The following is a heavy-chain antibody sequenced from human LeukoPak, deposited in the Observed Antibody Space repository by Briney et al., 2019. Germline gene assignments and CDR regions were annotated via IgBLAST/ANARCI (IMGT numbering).Heavy chain of an antibody. J-gene: IGHJ4*02. D-gene: IGHD6-13*01. CDR3: ATIAAAGLFFDY. CDR2: IYYSGST. CDR1: GGSISSYY. Sequence: SETLSLTCTVSGGSISSYYWSWIRQPPGKGLEWIGYIYYSGSTNYNPSLKSRVTISVDTSKNQFSLKLSSVTAADTAVYYCATIAAAGLFFDYWGQGTLVTVSS. V-gene: IGHV4-59*08.